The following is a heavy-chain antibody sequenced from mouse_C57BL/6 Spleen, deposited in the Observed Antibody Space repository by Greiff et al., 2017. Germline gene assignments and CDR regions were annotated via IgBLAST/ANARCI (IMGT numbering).Heavy chain of an antibody. CDR3: ARLAYYYGSSYDLFDY. CDR1: GYTFTSYW. Sequence: QVQLQQPGAELVKPGASVTLSCKASGYTFTSYWMHWVKQRPGQGLEWIGMIHPNSGSTNYNEKFKSKATLTVDKSSSTAYMQLSSLTSEDSAVYYCARLAYYYGSSYDLFDYWGQGTTLTVSA. V-gene: IGHV1-64*01. D-gene: IGHD1-1*01. J-gene: IGHJ2*01. CDR2: IHPNSGST.